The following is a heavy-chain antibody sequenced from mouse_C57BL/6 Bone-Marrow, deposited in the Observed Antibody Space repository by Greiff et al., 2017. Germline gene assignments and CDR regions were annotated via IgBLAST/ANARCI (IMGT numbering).Heavy chain of an antibody. J-gene: IGHJ1*03. Sequence: QVQLQQSGAELVRPGASVTLSCKASGYTFTDYEMHWVKQTPVHGLEWIGAIDPETGGTAYNQKFKGKAILTADKASSTADMELRSLTSEDSAVYYCTSPDWYFDVWGTGTTVTVSS. CDR1: GYTFTDYE. CDR2: IDPETGGT. V-gene: IGHV1-15*01. CDR3: TSPDWYFDV.